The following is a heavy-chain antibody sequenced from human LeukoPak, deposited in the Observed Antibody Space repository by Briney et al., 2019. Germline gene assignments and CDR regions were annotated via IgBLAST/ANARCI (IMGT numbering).Heavy chain of an antibody. CDR1: GYTFTDYY. J-gene: IGHJ5*02. CDR2: FDPEDGET. CDR3: ATRSTDSYGNYNWFDP. V-gene: IGHV1-24*01. Sequence: ASVKVSCKASGYTFTDYYMHWVRQAPGKGLEWMGGFDPEDGETIYAQKFQGRVTMTEDTSTDTAYMELSSLRSEDTAVYYCATRSTDSYGNYNWFDPWGQGTLVTVSS. D-gene: IGHD5-18*01.